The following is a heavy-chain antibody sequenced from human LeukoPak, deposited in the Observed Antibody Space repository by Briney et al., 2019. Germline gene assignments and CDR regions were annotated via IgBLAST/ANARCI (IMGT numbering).Heavy chain of an antibody. Sequence: SETLSLTCAVYGGSFSGYYWSWIRQPPGKGLEWIGEINHSGSTNYNPSLKSRVTISVDTSKNQFSLKLSSVTAADTAVYYCASFEYSSSSTYFDYWAREPWSPSPQ. D-gene: IGHD6-6*01. CDR2: INHSGST. J-gene: IGHJ4*02. CDR1: GGSFSGYY. CDR3: ASFEYSSSSTYFDY. V-gene: IGHV4-34*01.